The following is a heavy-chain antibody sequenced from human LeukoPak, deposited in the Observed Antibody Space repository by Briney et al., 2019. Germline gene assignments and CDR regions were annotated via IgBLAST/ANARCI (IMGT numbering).Heavy chain of an antibody. CDR3: ARDFSYYGSGWFDP. Sequence: GGSLRLSCAASGFTFSSYSMNWVRQAPGKGLEWVSSISSSSSYIYYADSVKGRFTISRDNAKNSLYLQMNSLRAEDTAVYYCARDFSYYGSGWFDPWGQGTLVTVSS. CDR1: GFTFSSYS. D-gene: IGHD3-10*01. J-gene: IGHJ5*02. V-gene: IGHV3-21*01. CDR2: ISSSSSYI.